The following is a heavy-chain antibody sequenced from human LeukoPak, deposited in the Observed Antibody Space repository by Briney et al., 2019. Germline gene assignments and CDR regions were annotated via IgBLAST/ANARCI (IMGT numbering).Heavy chain of an antibody. D-gene: IGHD6-19*01. CDR2: IYSGGST. CDR1: GFTVSSNY. V-gene: IGHV3-53*01. J-gene: IGHJ6*04. CDR3: ARDLRRDGSGSYYYYGMDV. Sequence: GGSLRLSCAASGFTVSSNYMSWVRQAPGKGLEWVSVIYSGGSTYYADSVKGRLTISRDNSKNTLYLQMNSLRAEDTAVYYCARDLRRDGSGSYYYYGMDVWGKGTTVTVSS.